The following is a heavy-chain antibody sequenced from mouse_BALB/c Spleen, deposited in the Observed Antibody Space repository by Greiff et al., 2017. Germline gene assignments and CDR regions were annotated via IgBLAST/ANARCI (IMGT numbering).Heavy chain of an antibody. CDR2: ISSGGST. CDR3: ARDYGSSPHAMDY. D-gene: IGHD1-1*01. Sequence: DVQLVESGGGLVKPGGSLKLSCAASGFTFSSYAMSWVRQTPEKRLEWVASISSGGSTYYPDSVKGRFTISRDNARNILYLQMSSLRSEDTAMYYCARDYGSSPHAMDYWGQGTSVTVSS. J-gene: IGHJ4*01. CDR1: GFTFSSYA. V-gene: IGHV5-6-5*01.